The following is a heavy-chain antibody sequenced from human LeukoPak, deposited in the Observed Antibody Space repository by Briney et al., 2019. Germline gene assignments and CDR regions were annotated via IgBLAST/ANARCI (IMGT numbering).Heavy chain of an antibody. CDR3: AREYCSGGTCYGPGY. D-gene: IGHD2-15*01. Sequence: GGSLRLSCAASGFTVSDNWMTWVRQTPGKTLERVVTIKQSGREQYYVPSVRGRFTLSRDNTKNSLYLQMNNLSAEDTAIYYCAREYCSGGTCYGPGYWGQGTLVTVSS. J-gene: IGHJ4*02. CDR1: GFTVSDNW. V-gene: IGHV3-7*03. CDR2: IKQSGREQ.